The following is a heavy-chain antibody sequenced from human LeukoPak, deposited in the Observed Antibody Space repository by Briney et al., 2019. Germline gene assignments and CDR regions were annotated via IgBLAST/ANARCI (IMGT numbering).Heavy chain of an antibody. D-gene: IGHD3-3*01. J-gene: IGHJ3*02. V-gene: IGHV4-59*01. CDR2: IYYSGST. CDR1: GGSISSYY. Sequence: SETLSLTCTVSGGSISSYYWSWIRQPPGKGLEWIGYIYYSGSTKYKPSLKSRVTISVDTSKNQFSLKLSSVTPADTAVYYCARGRFLDAFDIWGQETMVTVSS. CDR3: ARGRFLDAFDI.